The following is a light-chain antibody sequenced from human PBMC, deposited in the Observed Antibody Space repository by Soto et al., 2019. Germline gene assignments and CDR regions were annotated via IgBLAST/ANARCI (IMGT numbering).Light chain of an antibody. V-gene: IGLV1-51*01. CDR2: DNN. CDR1: SSNIGNNY. CDR3: GIWDSRLRVVV. J-gene: IGLJ2*01. Sequence: QSVLTQPPSVSAAPRQKVAISCSGSSSNIGNNYVSWYHRVPGSAPKLLIYDNNERPSGIPDRFSGSKSGTSATLDITGLQTGDEGDYYCGIWDSRLRVVVFGGGTKVTVL.